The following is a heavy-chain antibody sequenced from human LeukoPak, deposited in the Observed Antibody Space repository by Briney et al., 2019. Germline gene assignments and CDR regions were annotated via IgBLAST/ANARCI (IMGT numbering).Heavy chain of an antibody. CDR2: ITYDSANK. CDR3: TKRKPTGSVTVDEY. Sequence: GGSLRLSCTTSGCTFSSFSMSWVRQTPGKGLEWVSTITYDSANKWHADSVKGRFTISRDNSKNTLYLQMRSLRADDTALYYCTKRKPTGSVTVDEYWGQGALVTVSS. D-gene: IGHD2-21*02. CDR1: GCTFSSFS. V-gene: IGHV3-23*01. J-gene: IGHJ4*02.